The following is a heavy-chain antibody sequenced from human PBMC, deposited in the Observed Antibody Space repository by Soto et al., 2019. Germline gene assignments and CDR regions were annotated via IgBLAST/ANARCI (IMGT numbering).Heavy chain of an antibody. CDR3: ARVAY. J-gene: IGHJ4*02. CDR1: GFTFSRVS. Sequence: PGGSLRLSCEASGFTFSRVSMNWVHQVPGKGLEWVASISSASSETWYADSVKGRFIISRDNAQNSLFLQMNTLRPEDSAIYYCARVAYRGPGTQVTVSS. CDR2: ISSASSET. V-gene: IGHV3-21*01.